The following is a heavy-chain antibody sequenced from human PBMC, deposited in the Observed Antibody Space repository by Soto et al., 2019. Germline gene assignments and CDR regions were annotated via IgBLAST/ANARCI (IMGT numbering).Heavy chain of an antibody. CDR3: ARGIYDFWSGYYYSFDY. CDR2: IWYDGSNK. Sequence: QVQLVESGGGVVQPGRSLRLSCAASGFTFSSYGMHWVRQAPGKGLEWVAVIWYDGSNKYYADSVKGRFTISRDNSKNTLYLQMNSLRAEDTAVYYCARGIYDFWSGYYYSFDYWGQGTLVTVSS. D-gene: IGHD3-3*01. CDR1: GFTFSSYG. J-gene: IGHJ4*02. V-gene: IGHV3-33*01.